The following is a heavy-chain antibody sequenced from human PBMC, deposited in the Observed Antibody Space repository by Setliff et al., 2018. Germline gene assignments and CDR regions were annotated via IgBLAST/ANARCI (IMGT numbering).Heavy chain of an antibody. CDR2: IFWSGTT. D-gene: IGHD3-3*01. J-gene: IGHJ4*02. V-gene: IGHV4-39*01. Sequence: NPSETLSLTCTVSGGSITSSSYYWGWVRQPPGKGLEWIGTIFWSGTTYYNPSLNSRGTISVDTSRDQFSLRLSSVTAADTAVYYCARRETYYNFWSGYYAYWGQGTLVTVSS. CDR3: ARRETYYNFWSGYYAY. CDR1: GGSITSSSYY.